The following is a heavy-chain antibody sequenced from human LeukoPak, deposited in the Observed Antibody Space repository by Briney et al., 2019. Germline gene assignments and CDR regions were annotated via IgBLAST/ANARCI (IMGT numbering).Heavy chain of an antibody. J-gene: IGHJ6*02. CDR1: GFTFSSYG. CDR3: AKGAADYDFWSGYLMDV. CDR2: ISYDGSNK. D-gene: IGHD3-3*01. V-gene: IGHV3-30*18. Sequence: GGSLRLSCAASGFTFSSYGMHWVGQAPGKGLEWVAVISYDGSNKYYADSVKGRFTISRDNSKNTLYLQMNSLRAEDTAVYYCAKGAADYDFWSGYLMDVWGQGTTVTVSS.